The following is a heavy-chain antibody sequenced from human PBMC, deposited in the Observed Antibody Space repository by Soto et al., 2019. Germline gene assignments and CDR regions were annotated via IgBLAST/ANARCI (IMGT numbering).Heavy chain of an antibody. D-gene: IGHD3-10*01. V-gene: IGHV4-39*01. CDR2: VYYNENT. CDR3: ARRERYYGSPGWFDP. CDR1: GASINNFAYY. J-gene: IGHJ5*01. Sequence: SETLSLTCSVSGASINNFAYYWGWIRQPPGKGLEWIGTVYYNENTYYNPSLKSRVAISVDTARNQFSLNLRSVTAADTAIYFCARRERYYGSPGWFDPWGQGTLVTVSS.